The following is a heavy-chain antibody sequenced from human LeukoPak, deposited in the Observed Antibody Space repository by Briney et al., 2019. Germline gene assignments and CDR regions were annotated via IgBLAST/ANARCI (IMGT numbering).Heavy chain of an antibody. CDR1: GYTFTTYG. CDR2: ISGYNGNT. Sequence: GSVTVSCKASGYTFTTYGIGWVRQAPGQGLEWMGWISGYNGNTNYAQKSQGRVTMTTDTSTSTAYMELRSLRSDDTAVYYCARTSHESVLYWSDPWGEGTLVNVSS. V-gene: IGHV1-18*01. D-gene: IGHD3-16*01. J-gene: IGHJ5*02. CDR3: ARTSHESVLYWSDP.